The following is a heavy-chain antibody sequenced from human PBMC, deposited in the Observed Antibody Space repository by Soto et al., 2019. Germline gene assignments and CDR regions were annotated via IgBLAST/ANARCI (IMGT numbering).Heavy chain of an antibody. CDR2: VSPTGDTV. CDR3: LKDAPNGSIDD. V-gene: IGHV3-9*01. Sequence: VQVVASGGGLVQPGRSLRLSCAVSGFRFEQYVMHWVRQGQGKGLECVSTVSPTGDTVAYADSVEGRFTVSRDNAKNSLYLQMNRLKGDDTASYYCLKDAPNGSIDDWGQGTLVTVSS. J-gene: IGHJ4*02. CDR1: GFRFEQYV. D-gene: IGHD3-10*01.